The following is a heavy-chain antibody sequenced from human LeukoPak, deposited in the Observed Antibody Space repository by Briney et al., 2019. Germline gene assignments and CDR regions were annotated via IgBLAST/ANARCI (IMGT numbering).Heavy chain of an antibody. V-gene: IGHV4-38-2*02. CDR1: GYSISSGYY. CDR2: IYHSGST. J-gene: IGHJ2*01. CDR3: ARATSSGWSPPTHWYFDL. Sequence: SETLSLTCTVSGYSISSGYYWGWIRQPPGKGLEWIGSIYHSGSTYYNPSLKSRVTISVDTSKNQFSLKLSSVTAADTAVYYCARATSSGWSPPTHWYFDLWGRGTLVTVSS. D-gene: IGHD6-19*01.